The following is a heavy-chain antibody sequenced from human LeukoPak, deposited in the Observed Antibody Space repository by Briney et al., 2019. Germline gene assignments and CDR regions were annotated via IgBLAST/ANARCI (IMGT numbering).Heavy chain of an antibody. CDR2: ISSSGSTI. Sequence: RSGGSLRLSCAASGFTFSSYEMNWVRQAPGKGLEWVSYISSSGSTIYYADSVKGRFTISRDNAKNSLYLQMNSLRAEDTAVYYCARGEVRGCSSTSCYALYYYYGMDVWGKGTTVTVSS. J-gene: IGHJ6*04. V-gene: IGHV3-48*03. CDR1: GFTFSSYE. D-gene: IGHD2-2*01. CDR3: ARGEVRGCSSTSCYALYYYYGMDV.